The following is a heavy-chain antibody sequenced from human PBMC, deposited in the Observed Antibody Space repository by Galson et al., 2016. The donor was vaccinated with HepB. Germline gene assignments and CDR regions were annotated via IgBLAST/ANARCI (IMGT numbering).Heavy chain of an antibody. CDR2: ISGDGGST. D-gene: IGHD6-19*01. V-gene: IGHV3-23*01. J-gene: IGHJ4*02. CDR1: GFTFTRYA. Sequence: SLRLSCAASGFTFTRYAMSWVRQAPGKGLEWVSAISGDGGSTYYAGSVQGRFTSSRDRSKNTVYLQMNSLRADDTAIYYCAKFTQEWLDRVYYFDYWGQGTLVTVSS. CDR3: AKFTQEWLDRVYYFDY.